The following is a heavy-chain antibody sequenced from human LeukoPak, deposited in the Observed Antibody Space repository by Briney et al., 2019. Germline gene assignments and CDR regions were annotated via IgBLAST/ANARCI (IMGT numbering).Heavy chain of an antibody. J-gene: IGHJ4*02. CDR3: ATVCQWMDLNYFEY. D-gene: IGHD6-19*01. V-gene: IGHV5-51*01. CDR2: IFPADSDT. CDR1: GHRFTNYW. Sequence: ESLKISCKGSGHRFTNYWIAWVRQMPGKGLEWMGIIFPADSDTIYSPSFQGQVTISADKSINTIYLQWSSLKASDTAMYYCATVCQWMDLNYFEYWGQGTLVTVSS.